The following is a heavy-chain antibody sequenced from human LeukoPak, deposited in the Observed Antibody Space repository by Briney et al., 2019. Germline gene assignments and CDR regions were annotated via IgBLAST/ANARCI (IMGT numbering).Heavy chain of an antibody. Sequence: GGSLRLSCSAFGFAFDKYAMNWVRQAPGKGLEWVSYISSSGSTIYYADSVKGRFTISRDNAKNSLYLQMNSLRAEDTAVYYCARAPRGYCSSTSCYSYYYYGMDVWGQGTTVTVSS. D-gene: IGHD2-2*02. V-gene: IGHV3-48*04. CDR3: ARAPRGYCSSTSCYSYYYYGMDV. CDR1: GFAFDKYA. CDR2: ISSSGSTI. J-gene: IGHJ6*02.